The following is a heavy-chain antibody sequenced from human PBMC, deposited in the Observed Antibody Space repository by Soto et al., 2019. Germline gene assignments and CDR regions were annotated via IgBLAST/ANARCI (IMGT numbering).Heavy chain of an antibody. CDR2: TYYTSKWNY. D-gene: IGHD5-18*01. CDR3: ARGRNSAFDY. J-gene: IGHJ4*02. V-gene: IGHV6-1*01. Sequence: QVQLQQSGPGLVKPSQTLSLTCAISGDSVSSNKVAWNWVRQSPSRGLEWLGRTYYTSKWNYDYAVSVKSRISVAPDTSKNQFSLQVNFVTPEDTAVYYCARGRNSAFDYWGQGTLVTVSS. CDR1: GDSVSSNKVA.